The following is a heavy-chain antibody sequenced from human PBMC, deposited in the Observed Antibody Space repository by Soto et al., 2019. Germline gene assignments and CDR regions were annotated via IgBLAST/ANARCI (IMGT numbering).Heavy chain of an antibody. Sequence: QVQLVQSGAEVKNPGASVRVSCKTFGFTFTAYYIHWVRQAPGQGLEWMGWINLNTGETGGTYSAQKFQGRVTMTRDTPVTTAFMELSNLSSDDTAVYYYARLSLADLKYFDSWGQGTLVTVSS. CDR3: ARLSLADLKYFDS. V-gene: IGHV1-2*02. CDR1: GFTFTAYY. J-gene: IGHJ4*02. D-gene: IGHD3-3*02. CDR2: INLNTGETGGT.